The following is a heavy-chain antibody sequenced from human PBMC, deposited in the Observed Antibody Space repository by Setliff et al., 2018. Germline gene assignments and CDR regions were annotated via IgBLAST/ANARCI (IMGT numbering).Heavy chain of an antibody. J-gene: IGHJ4*02. CDR1: GGSVDSPNFY. CDR3: AKYWGELASAYETN. D-gene: IGHD3-16*01. Sequence: SETLSLTCSVSGGSVDSPNFYWTWIRQSPGKGLEWIGYIAYSGSTDSNPSLQSRATMSIDASKNQFSLELRSVSADDTAVYYCAKYWGELASAYETNWGQGTLVTVSS. CDR2: IAYSGST. V-gene: IGHV4-30-4*01.